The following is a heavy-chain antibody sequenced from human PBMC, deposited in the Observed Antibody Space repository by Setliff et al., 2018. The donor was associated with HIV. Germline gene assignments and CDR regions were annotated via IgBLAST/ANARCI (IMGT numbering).Heavy chain of an antibody. J-gene: IGHJ4*02. D-gene: IGHD5-12*01. CDR1: GFNVEKSA. V-gene: IGHV3-33*01. CDR3: ARDPPGSGFYLDY. CDR2: IWADEITK. Sequence: GGSLRLSCEASGFNVEKSAIHWVRQAPGMGLEWVAMIWADEITKFYADSVKGRFTISRDNSKNTMYLQMNTLRVEDTAVYYCARDPPGSGFYLDYWGQGTPVTVSS.